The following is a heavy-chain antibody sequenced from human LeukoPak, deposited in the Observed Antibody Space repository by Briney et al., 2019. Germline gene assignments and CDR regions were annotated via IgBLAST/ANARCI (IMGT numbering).Heavy chain of an antibody. Sequence: GGSLRLSCAASGFTFSDYAMSWVRQAPGKGLEWVSTASYYVGKQYHADSVRGRFTVSRDNSRNTVSLQMSSLSVEDTSIYYCAKAGIGADGAGFLCEYWGQGTLVTVSS. CDR3: AKAGIGADGAGFLCEY. D-gene: IGHD1-1*01. J-gene: IGHJ4*02. CDR1: GFTFSDYA. CDR2: ASYYVGKQ. V-gene: IGHV3-23*01.